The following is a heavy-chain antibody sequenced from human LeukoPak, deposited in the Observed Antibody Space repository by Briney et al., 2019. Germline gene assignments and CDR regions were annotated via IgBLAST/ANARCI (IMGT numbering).Heavy chain of an antibody. Sequence: PSGTLSLTCAVSGGSISSSNWWSWVRQPPGKGPEWIGEIYHSGSTNYNPSLKSRVTISVDKSKNQFSLKLSSVTAADTAVYYCARDWGSSWDHDAFDIWGQGTMVTVSS. CDR3: ARDWGSSWDHDAFDI. CDR1: GGSISSSNW. CDR2: IYHSGST. V-gene: IGHV4-4*02. J-gene: IGHJ3*02. D-gene: IGHD6-13*01.